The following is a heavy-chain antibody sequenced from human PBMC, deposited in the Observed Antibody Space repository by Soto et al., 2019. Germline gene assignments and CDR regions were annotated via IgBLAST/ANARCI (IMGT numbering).Heavy chain of an antibody. V-gene: IGHV4-31*03. CDR2: IYYSGST. J-gene: IGHJ3*02. CDR1: GGSISSGGYY. CDR3: AREVEQWQDAFDI. D-gene: IGHD6-19*01. Sequence: SETLSLTCTVSGGSISSGGYYWSWIRQHPGKGLEWIGYIYYSGSTYYNPSLKSRVTISVDTSKNQFSLKLSSVTAADTAVYYCAREVEQWQDAFDIWGQGTMVTVSS.